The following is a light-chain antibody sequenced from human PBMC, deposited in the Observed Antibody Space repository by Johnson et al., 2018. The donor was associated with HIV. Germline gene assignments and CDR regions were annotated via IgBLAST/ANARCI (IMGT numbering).Light chain of an antibody. CDR1: SANIENNY. V-gene: IGLV1-51*01. J-gene: IGLJ1*01. Sequence: QSVLTQPPSVSAASGQRVDISCSGGSANIENNYVSWYQQLPHTAPKLLISDNNRRPSGTPDRFSGSKSGTSATLALTGLQTGDEADYDCGTWYGSGGVFGTGTKVTVL. CDR2: DNN. CDR3: GTWYGSGGV.